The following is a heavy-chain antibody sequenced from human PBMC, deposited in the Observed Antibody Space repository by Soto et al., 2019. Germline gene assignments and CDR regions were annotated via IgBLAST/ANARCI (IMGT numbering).Heavy chain of an antibody. V-gene: IGHV4-34*01. CDR3: ARDWSLFGLYGMDV. CDR2: INHSVST. Sequence: PSETLSLTCAVYGGSFSGYYWSWIRQPPGKGLEWIGEINHSVSTNYNPSLKSRVTISVDTSKNQFSLKLSSVTAADTAVYYCARDWSLFGLYGMDVWGQGTTVTVSS. CDR1: GGSFSGYY. D-gene: IGHD3-3*01. J-gene: IGHJ6*02.